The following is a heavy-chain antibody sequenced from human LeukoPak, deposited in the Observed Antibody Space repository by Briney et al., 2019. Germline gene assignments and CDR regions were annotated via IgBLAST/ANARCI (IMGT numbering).Heavy chain of an antibody. D-gene: IGHD5-12*01. CDR2: IYSSGNT. Sequence: SETLSLTCTVSGGSISSYYWSWIRQPAGKGLEWIGRIYSSGNTNYNPSLKSRVTISLDTSKNQFSLKLSSVTAADTAVYYCARKYNGYGGWIDYWAQGTLVTVSS. V-gene: IGHV4-4*07. CDR1: GGSISSYY. J-gene: IGHJ4*02. CDR3: ARKYNGYGGWIDY.